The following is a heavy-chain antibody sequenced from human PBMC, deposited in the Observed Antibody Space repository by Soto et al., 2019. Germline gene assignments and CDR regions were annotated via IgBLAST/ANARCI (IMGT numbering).Heavy chain of an antibody. CDR2: ISYDGSNK. Sequence: QVQLVESGGGVVQPGRSLRLSCAASGFTFSSYAMHWVRQAPGKGLEWVAVISYDGSNKYYADSVTGRFTISRDNSNNTLHLQMNSLRAEDTAVYYCARYSGSYSSFDYWGQGTLVTVSS. CDR3: ARYSGSYSSFDY. J-gene: IGHJ4*02. CDR1: GFTFSSYA. D-gene: IGHD1-26*01. V-gene: IGHV3-30-3*01.